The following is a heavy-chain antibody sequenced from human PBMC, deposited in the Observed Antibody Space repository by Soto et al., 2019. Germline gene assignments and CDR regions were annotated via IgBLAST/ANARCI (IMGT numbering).Heavy chain of an antibody. CDR3: AIAWSGAIYFDY. D-gene: IGHD2-2*01. J-gene: IGHJ4*02. CDR2: TYYTGGT. Sequence: SETLSLTCTVSGGSISGYYWNWIRQPPGKGLEWIGYTYYTGGTNYNPSLRSRVSISVDTSKRQFSLKLRSVTAADTAVYYCAIAWSGAIYFDYWGQGTLVTVSS. CDR1: GGSISGYY. V-gene: IGHV4-59*01.